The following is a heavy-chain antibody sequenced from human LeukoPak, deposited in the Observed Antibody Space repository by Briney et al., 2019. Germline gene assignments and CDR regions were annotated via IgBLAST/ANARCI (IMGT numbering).Heavy chain of an antibody. J-gene: IGHJ4*02. D-gene: IGHD3-22*01. V-gene: IGHV4-4*02. CDR1: GGSISSSNW. CDR3: ARVPYDSSGYYYPIGSFDY. Sequence: SETLSLTCAVSGGSISSSNWWSWVRPPPGKGLEWIGEVYHSGSTNYNPSLKSRVTISVDTSKNQFSLKLSSVTAADTAVYYCARVPYDSSGYYYPIGSFDYWGQGTLVTVSS. CDR2: VYHSGST.